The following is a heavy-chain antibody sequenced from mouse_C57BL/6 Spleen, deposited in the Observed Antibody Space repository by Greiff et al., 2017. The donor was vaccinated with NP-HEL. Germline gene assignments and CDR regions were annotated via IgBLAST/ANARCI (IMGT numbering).Heavy chain of an antibody. V-gene: IGHV1-82*01. CDR2: IYPGDGDT. D-gene: IGHD2-12*01. CDR3: ARVTEGAY. CDR1: GYAFSSSW. Sequence: VKLQESGPELVKPGASVKISCKASGYAFSSSWMNWVKQRPGKGLEWIGRIYPGDGDTNYNGKFKGKATLTADKSSSTAYMQLSSLTSEDSAVYFCARVTEGAYWGQGTLVTVSA. J-gene: IGHJ3*01.